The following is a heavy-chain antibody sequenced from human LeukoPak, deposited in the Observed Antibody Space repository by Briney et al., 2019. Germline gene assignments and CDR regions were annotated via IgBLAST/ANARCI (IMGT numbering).Heavy chain of an antibody. CDR3: ARVIGIVVVVAAIRFSAFDI. D-gene: IGHD2-15*01. V-gene: IGHV4-38-2*02. CDR1: GYSVSSGYY. J-gene: IGHJ3*02. Sequence: PSETLSLTCTVSGYSVSSGYYWGWIRQPPGKGLEGIGSIYHSGSTYYNPSLKSRVTISVDTSKNQFSLKLSSVTAADTAVYYCARVIGIVVVVAAIRFSAFDIWGQGTMVTVSS. CDR2: IYHSGST.